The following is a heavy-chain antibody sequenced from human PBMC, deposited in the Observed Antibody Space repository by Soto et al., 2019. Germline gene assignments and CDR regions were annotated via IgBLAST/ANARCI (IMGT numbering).Heavy chain of an antibody. J-gene: IGHJ6*02. V-gene: IGHV6-1*01. CDR2: TYYRSKWYN. Sequence: PSQSLSLTCAISGDSVSSNSAAWNWIRQSPSRGLEWLGRTYYRSKWYNDYAVSVKSRITINPDTSKNQFSLQLNSVTPEDTAVYYCARFNCSGGSCKYYYYGMDVWGQGTTVTVSS. CDR3: ARFNCSGGSCKYYYYGMDV. D-gene: IGHD2-15*01. CDR1: GDSVSSNSAA.